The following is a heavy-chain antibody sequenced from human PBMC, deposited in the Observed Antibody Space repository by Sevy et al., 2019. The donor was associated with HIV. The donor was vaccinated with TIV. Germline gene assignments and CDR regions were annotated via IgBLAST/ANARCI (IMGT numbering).Heavy chain of an antibody. V-gene: IGHV1-2*06. Sequence: ASVKVSCKASGYTFTGYYMHWVRQAPGQGLEWMGRINPNSGGTNYGYKFQGRVTMTRDTSISTAYMELSRLRSDDTAVYYCARAIVATAKGWFDPWGQGTLVTVSS. CDR1: GYTFTGYY. CDR2: INPNSGGT. D-gene: IGHD5-12*01. CDR3: ARAIVATAKGWFDP. J-gene: IGHJ5*02.